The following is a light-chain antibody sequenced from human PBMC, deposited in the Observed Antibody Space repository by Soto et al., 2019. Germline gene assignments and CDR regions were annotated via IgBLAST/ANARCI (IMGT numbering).Light chain of an antibody. Sequence: EVVLTQSPATLSVSPWERVTLSCRASQSVRSNLAWYQQKPGQSPRLLIYGASTRATGIPARFSGSGSGTEFTLTISSLQSEDFAVYYCQQYNNGPPITFGQGTRLEIK. CDR2: GAS. J-gene: IGKJ5*01. CDR3: QQYNNGPPIT. V-gene: IGKV3-15*01. CDR1: QSVRSN.